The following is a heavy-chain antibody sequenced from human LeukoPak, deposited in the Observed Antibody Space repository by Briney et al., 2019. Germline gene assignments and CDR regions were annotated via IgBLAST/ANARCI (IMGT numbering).Heavy chain of an antibody. D-gene: IGHD3-3*01. CDR2: IKSKTDGGTT. J-gene: IGHJ4*02. CDR3: TTGITIFGVVIPRGY. CDR1: GFTFSNAW. Sequence: GGSLRLSRAASGFTFSNAWMNWVRQAPGKGLEWVGRIKSKTDGGTTDYAAPVKGRFTISRDDSKNTLYLQMNSLKTEDTAVYYCTTGITIFGVVIPRGYWGQGTLVTVSS. V-gene: IGHV3-15*07.